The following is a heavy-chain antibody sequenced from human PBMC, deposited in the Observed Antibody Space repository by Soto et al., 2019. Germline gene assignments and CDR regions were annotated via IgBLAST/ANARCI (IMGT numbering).Heavy chain of an antibody. D-gene: IGHD5-18*01. CDR3: ARVVRGYSYGSTHYYYYGMDV. V-gene: IGHV4-34*01. J-gene: IGHJ6*02. CDR1: GGSFSGYY. CDR2: INHSGST. Sequence: XETLSLTCAVYGGSFSGYYWSWIRQPPGKGLEWIGEINHSGSTNYNPSLKSRVTISVDTSKNQFSLKLSSVTAADTAVYYCARVVRGYSYGSTHYYYYGMDVWGQGTTVTVSS.